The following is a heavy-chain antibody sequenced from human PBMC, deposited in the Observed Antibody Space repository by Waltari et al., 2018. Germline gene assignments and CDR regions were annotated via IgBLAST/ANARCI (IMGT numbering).Heavy chain of an antibody. V-gene: IGHV4-39*07. Sequence: QLQLQESGPGLVKPSETLSLTCTVSGGSISSSSYYLGWIRQPPGKGLEWIGSIYYSGSTYYNPSLKSRVTISVDTSKNQFSLKLSSVTAADTAVYYCARDPWDSSGYPYYYGMDVWGQGTTVTVSS. CDR2: IYYSGST. CDR3: ARDPWDSSGYPYYYGMDV. CDR1: GGSISSSSYY. J-gene: IGHJ6*02. D-gene: IGHD3-22*01.